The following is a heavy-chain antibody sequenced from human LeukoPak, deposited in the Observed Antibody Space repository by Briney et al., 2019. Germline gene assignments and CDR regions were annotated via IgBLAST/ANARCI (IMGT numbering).Heavy chain of an antibody. J-gene: IGHJ3*02. Sequence: PGGSLRLSCAASGFTFSSYGMHWVRQAPGKGLEWVAVISYDGSNRYYADCVKGRFTISRDNSKNTLYLQMNSLRAEDTAVYYCAKKKVYCSGGSRYPDAFDIWGQGTMVTVSS. CDR1: GFTFSSYG. CDR3: AKKKVYCSGGSRYPDAFDI. V-gene: IGHV3-30*18. CDR2: ISYDGSNR. D-gene: IGHD2-15*01.